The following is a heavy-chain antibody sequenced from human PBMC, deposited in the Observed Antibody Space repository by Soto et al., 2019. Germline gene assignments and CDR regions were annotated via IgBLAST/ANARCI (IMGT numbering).Heavy chain of an antibody. D-gene: IGHD5-18*01. CDR2: IYYSGST. CDR3: ARHRRTWGYSYGYPPYYFDY. CDR1: GGSISSSSYY. V-gene: IGHV4-39*01. Sequence: PSETVSLTCTVSGGSISSSSYYWGWIRQPPGKGLEWIGSIYYSGSTYYNPSLKSRVTISVDTSKNQFSLKLSSVTAADTAVYYCARHRRTWGYSYGYPPYYFDYWGQGTLVTVSS. J-gene: IGHJ4*02.